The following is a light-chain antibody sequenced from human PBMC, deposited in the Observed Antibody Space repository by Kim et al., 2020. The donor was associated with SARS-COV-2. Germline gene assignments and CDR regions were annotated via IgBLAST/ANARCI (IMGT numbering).Light chain of an antibody. V-gene: IGLV2-8*01. J-gene: IGLJ1*01. CDR1: SSDFGPYNY. CDR2: EVT. CDR3: TTHVANTYI. Sequence: QSVLTQPPSASGSPGQSVVISCSGTSSDFGPYNYVSWYQQHPGKAPKLMIYEVTKRPSGVPDRFSGSKSGNTASLTVSGLQADDEADYYCTTHVANTYIFGTGTKVTVL.